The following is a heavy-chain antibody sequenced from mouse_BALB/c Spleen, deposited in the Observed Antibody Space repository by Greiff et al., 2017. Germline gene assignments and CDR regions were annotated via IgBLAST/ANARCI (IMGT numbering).Heavy chain of an antibody. V-gene: IGHV5-12-2*01. CDR2: ISNGGGST. J-gene: IGHJ4*01. D-gene: IGHD2-14*01. CDR1: GFTFSSYT. Sequence: EVQLVESGGGLVQPGGSLKLSCAASGFTFSSYTMSWVRQTPEKRLEWVAYISNGGGSTYYPDTVKGRFTISRDNAKNTLYLQMSSLKSEDTAMYYCARAYYRYDHYAMDDWGQGTSVTVSS. CDR3: ARAYYRYDHYAMDD.